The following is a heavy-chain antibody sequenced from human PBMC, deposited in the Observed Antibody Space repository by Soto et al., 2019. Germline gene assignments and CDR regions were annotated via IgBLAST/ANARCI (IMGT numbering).Heavy chain of an antibody. J-gene: IGHJ3*02. D-gene: IGHD2-21*02. CDR2: IYYSGST. CDR3: AREADCGGDCQPVGAFDI. CDR1: GGSISSGGYY. Sequence: QVQLQESGPGLVKPSQTLSLTCTVSGGSISSGGYYWSWIRQHPGKGLEWIGYIYYSGSTYYNPSLKSRVPISVDTSKNQFSLKLSSVTAADTAVYYCAREADCGGDCQPVGAFDIWGQGTMVTVSS. V-gene: IGHV4-31*03.